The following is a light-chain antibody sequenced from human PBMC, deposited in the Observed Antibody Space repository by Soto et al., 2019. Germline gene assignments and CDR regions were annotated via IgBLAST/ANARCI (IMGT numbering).Light chain of an antibody. CDR3: QQYYSTPHT. CDR2: WAS. Sequence: DIMMTQSPDSLAVSLGERATINCKSSQSVLYSSNNKNYLAWYQQKPGQPPKLLIYWASTRESGVPDRFSGSGSGTDFTLTISSLQAEDVAVYYCQQYYSTPHTFGPGTKVDIK. J-gene: IGKJ3*01. V-gene: IGKV4-1*01. CDR1: QSVLYSSNNKNY.